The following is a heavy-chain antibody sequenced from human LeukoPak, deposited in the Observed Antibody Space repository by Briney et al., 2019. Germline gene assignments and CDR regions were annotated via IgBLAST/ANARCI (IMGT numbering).Heavy chain of an antibody. D-gene: IGHD3-10*01. CDR2: IWYDGSNR. V-gene: IGHV3-33*01. CDR1: GFTFSSYG. J-gene: IGHJ4*02. CDR3: ASWRGSGSYGGYFGY. Sequence: GGSLRLSCAASGFTFSSYGMYWVRQAPGKGLEWVALIWYDGSNRYCADSVKGRFTISRDNSKNTLYLQMNSLRAEDTAVYYCASWRGSGSYGGYFGYWGQGTLVTVSS.